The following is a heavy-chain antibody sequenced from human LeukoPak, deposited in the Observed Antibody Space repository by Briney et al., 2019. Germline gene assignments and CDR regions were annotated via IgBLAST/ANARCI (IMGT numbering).Heavy chain of an antibody. J-gene: IGHJ6*03. V-gene: IGHV1-18*01. CDR3: ARGGPYYYYYYYMDV. Sequence: GASVNVSCKASGYTFTSYGISWVRQAPGQGLEWMGWISAYNGNTNYAQKLQGRVTMTTDTSTSTAYMELRSLRSDDTAVYYCARGGPYYYYYYYMDVWGKGTTVTVSS. CDR1: GYTFTSYG. CDR2: ISAYNGNT.